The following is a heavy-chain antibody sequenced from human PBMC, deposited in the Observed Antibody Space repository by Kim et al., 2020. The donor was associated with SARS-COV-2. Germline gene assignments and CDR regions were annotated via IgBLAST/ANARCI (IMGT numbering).Heavy chain of an antibody. CDR3: AKGGCSSAICYTTAA. Sequence: GGSLRLSCAASGFTFSTYAMTWVRQAPGKGLEWVSTVSGSGDSTHYADSVKGRFTIYRDTSKDTLYLRMISLRAEDTAVYYCAKGGCSSAICYTTAAWGRGTLVPVYS. CDR2: VSGSGDST. V-gene: IGHV3-23*01. D-gene: IGHD2-2*01. J-gene: IGHJ5*02. CDR1: GFTFSTYA.